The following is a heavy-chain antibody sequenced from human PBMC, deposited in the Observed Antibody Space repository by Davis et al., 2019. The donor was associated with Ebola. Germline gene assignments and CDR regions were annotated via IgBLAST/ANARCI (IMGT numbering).Heavy chain of an antibody. Sequence: ASVKVSCKTSGYTFTNYAIHWVRQAPGQGLEWMGIINPSGGGATYAQNFQGRVAMTRDTSTSTVYMELSSLRSEDTAVYYCARDLRSGMDVWGQGTTVTVSS. V-gene: IGHV1-46*01. CDR1: GYTFTNYA. J-gene: IGHJ6*02. CDR2: INPSGGGA. CDR3: ARDLRSGMDV.